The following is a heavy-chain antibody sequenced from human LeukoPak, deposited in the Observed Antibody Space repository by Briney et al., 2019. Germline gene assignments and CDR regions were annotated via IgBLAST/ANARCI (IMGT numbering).Heavy chain of an antibody. D-gene: IGHD5-18*01. Sequence: GGSLRLSCAASGFTFSSYGMHWVRQAPGKGLGWVAVISYDGSNKYYADSVKGRFTISRDNSKNTLYLQMNSLRAEDTAVYYCAKEGSYGYYFDYWGQGTLVTVSS. CDR3: AKEGSYGYYFDY. CDR2: ISYDGSNK. CDR1: GFTFSSYG. V-gene: IGHV3-30*18. J-gene: IGHJ4*02.